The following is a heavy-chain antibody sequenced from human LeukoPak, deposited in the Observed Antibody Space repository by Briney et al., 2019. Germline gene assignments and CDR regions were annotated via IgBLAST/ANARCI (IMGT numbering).Heavy chain of an antibody. D-gene: IGHD5-12*01. CDR1: GGSISIYY. J-gene: IGHJ4*02. CDR2: IYTSGST. CDR3: ARVSGFERKDSFSY. V-gene: IGHV4-4*09. Sequence: SETLSLTCTVSGGSISIYYWNWIRQPPGKGLEWIGHIYTSGSTNYNPSLKSRVTISVDTSKNQFSLKLSSVTAADTAVYFCARVSGFERKDSFSYWGQGTLVTVSS.